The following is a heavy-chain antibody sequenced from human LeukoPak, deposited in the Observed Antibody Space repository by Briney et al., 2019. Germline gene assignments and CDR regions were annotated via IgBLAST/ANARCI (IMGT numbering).Heavy chain of an antibody. Sequence: GASVKVSCKASGYTFTSYGISWVRQAPGQGLEWMGWISAYNGNTNYAQKLQGRVAMTTDTSTSTAYMELRSLRSDDTAVYYCARDSGVGYYDSFDYWGQGTLVTVSS. CDR1: GYTFTSYG. CDR2: ISAYNGNT. J-gene: IGHJ4*02. D-gene: IGHD3-22*01. CDR3: ARDSGVGYYDSFDY. V-gene: IGHV1-18*01.